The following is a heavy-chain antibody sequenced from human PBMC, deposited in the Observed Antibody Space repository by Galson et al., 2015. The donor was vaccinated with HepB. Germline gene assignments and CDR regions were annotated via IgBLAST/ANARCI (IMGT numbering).Heavy chain of an antibody. D-gene: IGHD3-10*01. Sequence: SLRLSCAASGFTVSINYMSWVRQAPGKGLEWVSVIYSGGSTYYADSVKGRFTISRDNSKNTLYLQMSSLRTEDTAVYYCARVRIDYYASDYWGQGTLVTVSS. V-gene: IGHV3-66*02. CDR3: ARVRIDYYASDY. CDR1: GFTVSINY. J-gene: IGHJ4*02. CDR2: IYSGGST.